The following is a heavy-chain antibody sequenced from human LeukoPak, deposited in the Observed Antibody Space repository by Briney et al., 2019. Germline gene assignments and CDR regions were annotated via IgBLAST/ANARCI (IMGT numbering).Heavy chain of an antibody. CDR1: GYSFTSYW. CDR3: ARHHGSGGTYSNGFDP. CDR2: IYPGDSDT. Sequence: GESLKISCKGSGYSFTSYWIGWVRQMLGKGLGWMGIIYPGDSDTTYRPSFQGQVTISADKSISTAYLQWSSLKASDTAMYYCARHHGSGGTYSNGFDPWGQGTLVTVSS. D-gene: IGHD2-15*01. V-gene: IGHV5-51*01. J-gene: IGHJ5*02.